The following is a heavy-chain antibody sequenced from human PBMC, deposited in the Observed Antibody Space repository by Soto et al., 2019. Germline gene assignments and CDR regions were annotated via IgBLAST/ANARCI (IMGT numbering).Heavy chain of an antibody. CDR1: GFTFSTSA. Sequence: EVQLLESGGGLVQPGGSLRLSCEASGFTFSTSAMSWVRQAPGKGLEWVSTISDSGSTYYADSVKGRLSISRHTPKNTLCLQMNSLRAEDTPVSCCPKVWGEVRYCSRTSGLYYFHHWGQETVVTVSS. CDR2: ISDSGST. D-gene: IGHD2-2*01. CDR3: PKVWGEVRYCSRTSGLYYFHH. V-gene: IGHV3-23*01. J-gene: IGHJ4*02.